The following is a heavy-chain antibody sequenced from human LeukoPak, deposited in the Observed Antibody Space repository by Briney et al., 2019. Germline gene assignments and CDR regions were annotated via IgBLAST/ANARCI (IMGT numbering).Heavy chain of an antibody. CDR3: ARVTAGFFDY. D-gene: IGHD6-19*01. Sequence: GGSLRLSCAASGFTFSTYSMSWVRQAPGKGLEWVSYISSSSSTMYYADSVKGRFTISRDNAKKSLYLQMNSLRDEDTAVYYCARVTAGFFDYWGQGTLVTVSS. V-gene: IGHV3-48*02. J-gene: IGHJ4*02. CDR1: GFTFSTYS. CDR2: ISSSSSTM.